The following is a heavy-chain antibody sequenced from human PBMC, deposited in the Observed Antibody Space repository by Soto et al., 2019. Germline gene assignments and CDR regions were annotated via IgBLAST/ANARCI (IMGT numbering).Heavy chain of an antibody. Sequence: GGSLRLSCAASGFTFSSYAMSWVRQAPGKGLEWVSAISGSGGSTYYADSVKGRFTISRDNSKNTLFLQMNSLTAGDTAVYYCAKATATGGGAFDICGQGTMVTVSS. J-gene: IGHJ3*02. CDR2: ISGSGGST. CDR3: AKATATGGGAFDI. CDR1: GFTFSSYA. D-gene: IGHD2-8*02. V-gene: IGHV3-23*01.